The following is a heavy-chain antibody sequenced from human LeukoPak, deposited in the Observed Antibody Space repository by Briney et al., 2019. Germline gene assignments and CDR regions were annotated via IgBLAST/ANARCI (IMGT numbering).Heavy chain of an antibody. D-gene: IGHD5/OR15-5a*01. CDR3: AKNSLRSFQY. J-gene: IGHJ4*02. V-gene: IGHV3-23*01. CDR1: GFIFTTYA. CDR2: ISGSGGGGT. Sequence: PGGSLRLSCTASGFIFTTYAMSWVRQAPGKGLEGVSFISGSGGGGTYYADSVKGRFTISRGNSKNTLYLQMDSLRAEDTALYYCAKNSLRSFQYWGQGTLVTVSS.